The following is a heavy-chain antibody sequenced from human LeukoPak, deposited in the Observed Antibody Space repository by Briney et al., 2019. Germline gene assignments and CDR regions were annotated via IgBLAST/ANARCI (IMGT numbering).Heavy chain of an antibody. D-gene: IGHD3-22*01. V-gene: IGHV3-23*01. CDR3: AKVSRYYDSSGYYGPDYYYGMDV. CDR2: ISGSGGST. CDR1: GFTFSSYA. Sequence: GGSLRLSCAASGFTFSSYAMSWVRQAPGKGLEWVSAISGSGGSTYYADSVKGRFTISRDNSKNTLYLQMNSLRAEDTAVYYCAKVSRYYDSSGYYGPDYYYGMDVWGQGTTVTVSS. J-gene: IGHJ6*02.